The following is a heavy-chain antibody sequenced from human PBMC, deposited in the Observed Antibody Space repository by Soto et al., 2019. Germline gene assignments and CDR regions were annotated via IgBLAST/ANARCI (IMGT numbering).Heavy chain of an antibody. CDR3: ARDSSYYYYMDV. V-gene: IGHV3-66*01. CDR1: GFTVSSNY. D-gene: IGHD2-2*01. CDR2: IYSGGST. J-gene: IGHJ6*03. Sequence: GGSLRLSCAASGFTVSSNYMSLVRQAPGKGLEWVSVIYSGGSTYYADSVKGRFTISRDNSKNTLYLQMNSLRAEDTAVYYCARDSSYYYYMDVWGKGTTVTVSS.